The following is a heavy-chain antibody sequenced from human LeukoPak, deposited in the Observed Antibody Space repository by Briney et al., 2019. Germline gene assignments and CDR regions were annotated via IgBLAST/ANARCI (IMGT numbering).Heavy chain of an antibody. CDR2: TDPSDSYT. D-gene: IGHD5-12*01. CDR3: ARRGGDSGYEDYFDY. J-gene: IGHJ4*02. Sequence: PGESLKISCKGSGYSFTSYWISWVRQMPGKGLEWMGRTDPSDSYTNYSPSFQGHVTISADKSISTAYLQWSSLKASDTAMYYCARRGGDSGYEDYFDYWGQGTLVTVSS. V-gene: IGHV5-10-1*01. CDR1: GYSFTSYW.